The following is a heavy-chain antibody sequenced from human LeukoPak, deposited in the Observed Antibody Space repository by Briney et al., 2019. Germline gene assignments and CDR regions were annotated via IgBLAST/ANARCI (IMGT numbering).Heavy chain of an antibody. D-gene: IGHD6-19*01. CDR3: ASAPGCGAVFDY. J-gene: IGHJ4*02. Sequence: SETLSLTCTVSGGSISSGGYYWSWIRQHPGKGLEWIGYISYSGSTYYNPSLKSRVTISVDTSKKQFSLKLSSVTAADTAVYYCASAPGCGAVFDYWGQGTLVTVSS. CDR1: GGSISSGGYY. V-gene: IGHV4-31*03. CDR2: ISYSGST.